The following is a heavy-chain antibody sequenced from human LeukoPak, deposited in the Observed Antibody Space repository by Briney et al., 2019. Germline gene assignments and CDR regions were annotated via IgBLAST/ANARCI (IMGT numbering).Heavy chain of an antibody. Sequence: GGSLRLSCAASGFTFGSYGMHWVRQAPGKGLEWVAVIWYDGSNKYYADSVKGRFTISRDNSKNTLYLQMNSLRAEDTAVYYCARVAPPRAFDIWGQGTMVTISS. V-gene: IGHV3-33*01. CDR2: IWYDGSNK. CDR3: ARVAPPRAFDI. D-gene: IGHD3-3*02. CDR1: GFTFGSYG. J-gene: IGHJ3*02.